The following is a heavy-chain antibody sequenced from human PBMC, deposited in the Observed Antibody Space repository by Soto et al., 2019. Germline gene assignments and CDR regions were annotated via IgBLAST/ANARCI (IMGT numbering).Heavy chain of an antibody. V-gene: IGHV1-18*01. J-gene: IGHJ4*02. CDR3: ARDPNNWNYEPRFDY. Sequence: GASVKVSCKASGYTFTSYGISWVRQAPGQGLEWMGWISAYNGNTNYAQKLQGRVTMTTDTSTSTAYMELRSLRSDDTAVYYCARDPNNWNYEPRFDYWGQGTLVTVSS. D-gene: IGHD1-7*01. CDR1: GYTFTSYG. CDR2: ISAYNGNT.